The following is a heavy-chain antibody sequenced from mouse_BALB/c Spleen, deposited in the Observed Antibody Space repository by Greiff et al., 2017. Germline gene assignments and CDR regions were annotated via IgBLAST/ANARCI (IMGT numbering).Heavy chain of an antibody. D-gene: IGHD1-1*01. CDR2: IYPGDGST. J-gene: IGHJ3*01. Sequence: VQLQQSGPELVKPGASVKMSCKASGYTFTSYYIHWVKQRPGQGLEWIGWIYPGDGSTKYNEKFKGKTTLTADKSSSTAYMLLSSLTSEDSAIYFCARGDYGTLFAYWGQGTLVTVSA. CDR1: GYTFTSYY. V-gene: IGHV1S56*01. CDR3: ARGDYGTLFAY.